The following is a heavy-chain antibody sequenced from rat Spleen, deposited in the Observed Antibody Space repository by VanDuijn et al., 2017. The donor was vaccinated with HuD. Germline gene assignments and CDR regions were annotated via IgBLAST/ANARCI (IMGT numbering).Heavy chain of an antibody. Sequence: EVQLVESGGGLVQPGGSLKLSCAASGFTFSDYYMAWVRQAPTKGLEWVATINYDGSSTYYRDSVKGRFTVSRENAKSTLFLQMDSLRSEDTATYYCSRSVIDYWGQGVMVTVSS. CDR1: GFTFSDYY. V-gene: IGHV5-29*01. J-gene: IGHJ2*01. CDR3: SRSVIDY. CDR2: INYDGSST. D-gene: IGHD1-12*01.